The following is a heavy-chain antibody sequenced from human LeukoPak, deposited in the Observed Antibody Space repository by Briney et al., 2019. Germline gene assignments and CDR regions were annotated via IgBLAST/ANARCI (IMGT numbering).Heavy chain of an antibody. CDR3: ARDRIMITFGGVILDYYGMDV. CDR2: IYSGGST. CDR1: GFTLSSNY. J-gene: IGHJ6*02. V-gene: IGHV3-53*01. D-gene: IGHD3-16*01. Sequence: GGSLRLPWAASGFTLSSNYMSWVRQAPGKGLKWVSVIYSGGSTYYADSVKGRFTISRDNSKNTLYLQMNSLRAEDTAVYYCARDRIMITFGGVILDYYGMDVWGQGTTVTVSS.